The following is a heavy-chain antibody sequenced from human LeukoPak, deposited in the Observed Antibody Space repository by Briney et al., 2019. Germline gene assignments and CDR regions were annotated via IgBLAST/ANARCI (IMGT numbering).Heavy chain of an antibody. J-gene: IGHJ3*02. Sequence: GASVKVSCKASGGTFSSYAISWVRQAPGQGLEWMGGIIPIFGTANYAQKFQGRVTITADESTSTAYMELSSLRSEDTAVYYCARASKVVVITSGAFDIWGQGTMVTVSS. CDR2: IIPIFGTA. CDR3: ARASKVVVITSGAFDI. V-gene: IGHV1-69*13. CDR1: GGTFSSYA. D-gene: IGHD3-22*01.